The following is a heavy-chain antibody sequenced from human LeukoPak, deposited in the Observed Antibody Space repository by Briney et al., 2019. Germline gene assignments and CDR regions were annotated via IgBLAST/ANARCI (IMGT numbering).Heavy chain of an antibody. Sequence: GASLMICCKCSGYSITSYWIWCGRQLPGKGLEWMGIIYPGGSDTRYSPSFQGQVTISADKSISTSYLKLSSLKASDTAMYYCARSRTYDFWSGYYTNWYFDLWGRGTLVTVS. CDR1: GYSITSYW. CDR2: IYPGGSDT. CDR3: ARSRTYDFWSGYYTNWYFDL. V-gene: IGHV5-51*01. D-gene: IGHD3-3*01. J-gene: IGHJ2*01.